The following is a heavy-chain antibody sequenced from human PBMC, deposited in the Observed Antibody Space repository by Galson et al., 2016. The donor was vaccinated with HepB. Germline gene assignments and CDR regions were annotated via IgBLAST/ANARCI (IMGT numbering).Heavy chain of an antibody. D-gene: IGHD3-22*01. CDR1: GGTFANYA. CDR3: ASPYFYDTSGYRPAGDAFDI. J-gene: IGHJ3*02. V-gene: IGHV1-69*13. Sequence: SVKVSCKASGGTFANYAISWVRQAPGQGLEWMGGIIPVFGTANYAQKFQGRVTITADESTSTAYMELSSLRSEDTAVYYCASPYFYDTSGYRPAGDAFDIWGQGTMVT. CDR2: IIPVFGTA.